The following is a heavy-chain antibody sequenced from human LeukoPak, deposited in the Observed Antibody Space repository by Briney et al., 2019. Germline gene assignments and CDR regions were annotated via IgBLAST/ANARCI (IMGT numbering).Heavy chain of an antibody. V-gene: IGHV1-69*05. Sequence: SVKVSCKASGGALNNSAISWMRQAPGQGLEWMGGIIPIVDTPIYAQQFQGRITFITDGSTNTAYMELNSLRSDDTAVYYCARGDYDFWSTYPYWGQGTLVTVSS. J-gene: IGHJ4*02. CDR1: GGALNNSA. CDR2: IIPIVDTP. D-gene: IGHD3-3*01. CDR3: ARGDYDFWSTYPY.